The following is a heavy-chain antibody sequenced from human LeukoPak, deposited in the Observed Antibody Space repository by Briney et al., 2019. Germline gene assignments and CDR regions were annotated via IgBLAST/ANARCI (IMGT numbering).Heavy chain of an antibody. Sequence: RPSETLSLTCTVSGGSISSYYWSWIRQPAGKGLEWIGRIYTSESTNYNPSLKSRVTMSVDTSKNQFPLNLNSVTAADTAVYYCARGMYSSAWSFDYWGQGALVTVSS. CDR1: GGSISSYY. J-gene: IGHJ4*02. D-gene: IGHD6-19*01. V-gene: IGHV4-4*07. CDR2: IYTSEST. CDR3: ARGMYSSAWSFDY.